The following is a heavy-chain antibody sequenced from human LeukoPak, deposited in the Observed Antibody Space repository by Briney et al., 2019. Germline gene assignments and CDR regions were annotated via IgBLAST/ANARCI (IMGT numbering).Heavy chain of an antibody. Sequence: SETLSLTCAVYGGSFSGYYWSWIRQPPGKGLEWIGEINHSGSTNYNPSLKSRVTISVDASKDQFSLKLSSVTAADTAVYYCAREQTNRFDPWGQGTLVTVSS. J-gene: IGHJ5*02. CDR3: AREQTNRFDP. CDR2: INHSGST. CDR1: GGSFSGYY. V-gene: IGHV4-34*01. D-gene: IGHD1/OR15-1a*01.